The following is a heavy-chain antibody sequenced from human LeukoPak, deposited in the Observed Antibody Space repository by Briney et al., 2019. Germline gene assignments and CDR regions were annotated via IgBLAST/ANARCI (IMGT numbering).Heavy chain of an antibody. CDR1: GGSFSGYY. Sequence: SETLSLTCAVYGGSFSGYYWSWIRQPPGKGLEWIGEINHSGGTNYNPSLKSRVTISVDTSKNQFSLKLSSVTAADTAVYYCARNRRSLTYYYGSGSYFHWGQGTLVTVSS. CDR2: INHSGGT. CDR3: ARNRRSLTYYYGSGSYFH. D-gene: IGHD3-10*01. J-gene: IGHJ4*02. V-gene: IGHV4-34*01.